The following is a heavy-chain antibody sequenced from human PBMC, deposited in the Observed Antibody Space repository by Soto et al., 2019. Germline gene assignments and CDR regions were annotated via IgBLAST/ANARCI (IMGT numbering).Heavy chain of an antibody. CDR3: ARVEVITIFGVVAYNWFDP. CDR1: GGTFSSYA. CDR2: IIPIFGTA. V-gene: IGHV1-69*12. J-gene: IGHJ5*02. Sequence: QVQLVQSGAEVKKPGSSVKVSCKASGGTFSSYAISWVRQAPGQGLEWMGGIIPIFGTANYAQKFQGRVTITADESTSTAYMELSSLRSEDTAVYYCARVEVITIFGVVAYNWFDPWGQGTLVTVSS. D-gene: IGHD3-3*01.